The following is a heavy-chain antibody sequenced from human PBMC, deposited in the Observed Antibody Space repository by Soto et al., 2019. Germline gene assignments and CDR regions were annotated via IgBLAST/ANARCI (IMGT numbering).Heavy chain of an antibody. Sequence: QVQLQESGPGLAKPSETLSLTCSVSGGSVSGGSYQWTWIRQAPGKGLEWIGYVHFSGGTNYNPSLESRVTISIDTSRDQFSLKLTSLTAADTAVYFCARDNMASFDCHYYGMDVWGQGTTVTVSS. CDR1: GGSVSGGSYQ. J-gene: IGHJ6*02. CDR3: ARDNMASFDCHYYGMDV. CDR2: VHFSGGT. D-gene: IGHD3-9*01. V-gene: IGHV4-61*01.